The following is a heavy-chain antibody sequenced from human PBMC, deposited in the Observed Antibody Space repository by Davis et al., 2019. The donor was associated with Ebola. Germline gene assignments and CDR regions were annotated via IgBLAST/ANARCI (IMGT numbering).Heavy chain of an antibody. CDR1: GGSMSSSSSYY. CDR3: ARHWAESRHPDESYYDILSYGMDV. V-gene: IGHV4-61*05. D-gene: IGHD3-9*01. Sequence: MPSETLSLTCTVSGGSMSSSSSYYWSWIRQPPGKGLEWIGYIYYSGSTNYNPSLKSRVTISVDTSKNQFSLKLSSVTAADTAVYYCARHWAESRHPDESYYDILSYGMDVWGQGTTVTVSS. J-gene: IGHJ6*02. CDR2: IYYSGST.